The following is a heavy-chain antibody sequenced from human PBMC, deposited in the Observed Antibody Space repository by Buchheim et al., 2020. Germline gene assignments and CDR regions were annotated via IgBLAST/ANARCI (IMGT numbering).Heavy chain of an antibody. CDR3: VKGTLPYCSGGICYPLDY. CDR2: ISASGDST. J-gene: IGHJ4*02. CDR1: GFSFSSYA. V-gene: IGHV3-23*01. Sequence: EVQLLDSGGGLVQPGGFLRLSCATSGFSFSSYAVSWVRQAPGKRLEWVSSISASGDSTYHADSVKGRFTLSRDTSTNTVVLQMNSLRAEDTAVYYCVKGTLPYCSGGICYPLDYWGQGTL. D-gene: IGHD2-15*01.